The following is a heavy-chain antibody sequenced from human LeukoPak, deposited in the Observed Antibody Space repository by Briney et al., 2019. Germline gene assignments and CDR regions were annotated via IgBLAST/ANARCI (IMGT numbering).Heavy chain of an antibody. Sequence: SETLSLTGTVSGGSISSYYWSWFRQPPGKGLEWIGYIYYSGSTNYNPSLKSSVTISVNTSKNQFSLKLSSVTAADTAVYYCARGSAGYSSGDDAFDIWGQGTMVTVSS. CDR1: GGSISSYY. J-gene: IGHJ3*02. D-gene: IGHD6-19*01. V-gene: IGHV4-59*01. CDR3: ARGSAGYSSGDDAFDI. CDR2: IYYSGST.